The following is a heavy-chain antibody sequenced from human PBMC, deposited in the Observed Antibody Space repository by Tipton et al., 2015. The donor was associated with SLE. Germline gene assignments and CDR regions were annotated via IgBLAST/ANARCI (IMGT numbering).Heavy chain of an antibody. J-gene: IGHJ4*02. CDR2: IYYSGST. V-gene: IGHV4-59*12. Sequence: TLSLTCTVSGGSISSYYWSWIRQPPGKGLEWIGYIYYSGSTNYNPSLKSRVTISVDTSKNQFSLKLTSVTAADTAVYYCARERDSSGYYYVGEYWGQGTLVTVSS. CDR3: ARERDSSGYYYVGEY. CDR1: GGSISSYY. D-gene: IGHD3-22*01.